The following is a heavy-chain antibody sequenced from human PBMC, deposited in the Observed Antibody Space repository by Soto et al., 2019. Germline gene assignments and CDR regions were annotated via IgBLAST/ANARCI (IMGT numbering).Heavy chain of an antibody. Sequence: ASVKVSCKASGYTFTSYGFTWVRQAPGQGLEWMGWISAYNGNTNYAQKLQRRVTMTTDTSTSPAYMELRSLRSDDPAVYYCARGGHLTNGVCYSRHDAFDIWGQGTKVTVSS. CDR2: ISAYNGNT. CDR3: ARGGHLTNGVCYSRHDAFDI. V-gene: IGHV1-18*04. CDR1: GYTFTSYG. J-gene: IGHJ3*02. D-gene: IGHD2-8*01.